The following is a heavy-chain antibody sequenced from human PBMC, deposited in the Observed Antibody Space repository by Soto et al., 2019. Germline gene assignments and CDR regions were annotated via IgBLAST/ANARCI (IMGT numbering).Heavy chain of an antibody. CDR1: GFTFSNYW. CDR3: ARDSYIGGTYYGFDY. J-gene: IGHJ4*01. Sequence: EVQLVESGGGLAQPGGSLGLSCAASGFTFSNYWMHWVRHAPGKGLVWVSRITPDGRSTSYVDSVRGRFTFSRDNAKNTLYLQMNSLRVEDTAVYYCARDSYIGGTYYGFDYWGHGTLVTVSS. D-gene: IGHD1-26*01. CDR2: ITPDGRST. V-gene: IGHV3-74*01.